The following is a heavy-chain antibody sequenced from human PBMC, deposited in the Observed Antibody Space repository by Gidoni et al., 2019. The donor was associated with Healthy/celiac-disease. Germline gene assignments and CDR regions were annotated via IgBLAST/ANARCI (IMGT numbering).Heavy chain of an antibody. CDR2: IYYSGST. Sequence: QLQLQESGPGLVKPSETLSLTCTVSGGSIRSSSYYWGWIRQPPGKGLEWIGSIYYSGSTYYNPSLKSRVTISVDTSKNQFSLKLSSVTAADTAVYYCARHEVLSVRWFRESPGHFDYWGQGTLVTVSS. V-gene: IGHV4-39*01. D-gene: IGHD3-10*01. CDR1: GGSIRSSSYY. CDR3: ARHEVLSVRWFRESPGHFDY. J-gene: IGHJ4*02.